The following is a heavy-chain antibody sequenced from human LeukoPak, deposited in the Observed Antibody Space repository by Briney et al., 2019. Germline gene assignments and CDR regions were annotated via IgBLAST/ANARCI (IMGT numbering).Heavy chain of an antibody. CDR2: INSDGSST. J-gene: IGHJ6*03. Sequence: GGSLRLSCASSGFTFSSYWMHWVRQAPGKGLVWVSRINSDGSSTSYADSVKGRFTISRDNAKNTLYLQMNSLRAEDTAVYYCARGSGSYYYYYYYYMDVWGKGTTVTISS. CDR1: GFTFSSYW. V-gene: IGHV3-74*01. CDR3: ARGSGSYYYYYYYYMDV. D-gene: IGHD1-26*01.